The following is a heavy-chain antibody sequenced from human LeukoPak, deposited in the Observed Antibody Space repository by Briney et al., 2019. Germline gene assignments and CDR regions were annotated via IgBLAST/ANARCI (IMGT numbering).Heavy chain of an antibody. D-gene: IGHD3-16*01. J-gene: IGHJ6*02. CDR1: GFTFSSYA. V-gene: IGHV3-7*03. Sequence: GGSLRLSCVASGFTFSSYAMSWVRQAPGKGLEWVASINHNGNVNYYVGSVKGRFTISRDNAKNSLYLQMSNLRAEDTAVYFCARGGGLDVWGQGATVTVSS. CDR2: INHNGNVN. CDR3: ARGGGLDV.